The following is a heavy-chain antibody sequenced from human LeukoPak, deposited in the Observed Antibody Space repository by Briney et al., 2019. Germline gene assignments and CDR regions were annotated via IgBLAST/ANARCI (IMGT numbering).Heavy chain of an antibody. D-gene: IGHD1-1*01. CDR3: ARPSVRVNDY. CDR1: GGSISSSSYY. Sequence: SETLSLTCTVSGGSISSSSYYWGWIRQPPGKGLEWIGSIYYSGSTYYNPSLKSRVTISVDTSKNQFSLKLSSVTAADTAVYYWARPSVRVNDYWGQGTLVTVSS. J-gene: IGHJ4*02. V-gene: IGHV4-39*01. CDR2: IYYSGST.